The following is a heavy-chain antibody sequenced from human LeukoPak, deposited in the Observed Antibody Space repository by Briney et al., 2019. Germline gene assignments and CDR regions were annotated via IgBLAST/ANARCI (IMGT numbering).Heavy chain of an antibody. CDR1: GYSFTSYW. Sequence: GESLKISCKGSGYSFTSYWIGWVRQMPGKGLEWMGIIYPGDSDTRYSPSFQGQVTISADKSISTAYLQWSSLKASDTAMYYCASKSNWNEEGDAFDIWGQGTMVTVSS. V-gene: IGHV5-51*01. CDR3: ASKSNWNEEGDAFDI. J-gene: IGHJ3*02. CDR2: IYPGDSDT. D-gene: IGHD1-20*01.